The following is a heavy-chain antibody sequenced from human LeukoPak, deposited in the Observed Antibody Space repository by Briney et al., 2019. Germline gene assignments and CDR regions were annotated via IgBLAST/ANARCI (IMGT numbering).Heavy chain of an antibody. V-gene: IGHV3-30-3*01. J-gene: IGHJ4*02. Sequence: PGGSLRLSCAASGFTFSSNPMHWVRQAPGKGLEWVAVTSHDENNKYYADSVKGRFTISRDNPKNTLYLQMNSLRTEDTAVYYCAKDVFGGIDYWGQGALVTVSS. CDR1: GFTFSSNP. D-gene: IGHD3-10*01. CDR3: AKDVFGGIDY. CDR2: TSHDENNK.